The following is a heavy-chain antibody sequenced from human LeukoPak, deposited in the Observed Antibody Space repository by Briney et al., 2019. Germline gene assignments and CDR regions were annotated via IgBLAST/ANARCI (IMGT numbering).Heavy chain of an antibody. V-gene: IGHV7-4-1*02. D-gene: IGHD3-22*01. CDR3: ARYDYRSGSNDAFDI. CDR1: GYTFTSYA. CDR2: INTNTGNP. J-gene: IGHJ3*02. Sequence: GASVKVSCKASGYTFTSYAMNWVRQAPGQGLEWMGWINTNTGNPTYAQGFTGRFVFSLDTSVSTAYLQISSLKAEDTAVYYCARYDYRSGSNDAFDIWGQGTMVTVSS.